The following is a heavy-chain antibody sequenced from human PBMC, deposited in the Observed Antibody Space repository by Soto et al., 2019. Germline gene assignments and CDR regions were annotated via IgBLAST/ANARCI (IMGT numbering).Heavy chain of an antibody. CDR2: IDWNGGTT. CDR1: GFTFGDLG. Sequence: GGSLRLSCAASGFTFGDLGMNWVRHVPGKGLEWVCGIDWNGGTTGCVDSVKGRFTISRDNAKNSLYLQMNSLRPEDTAFYYCARGMDRATVSFFIYWGQGTQVTVSS. CDR3: ARGMDRATVSFFIY. D-gene: IGHD5-18*01. J-gene: IGHJ4*02. V-gene: IGHV3-20*04.